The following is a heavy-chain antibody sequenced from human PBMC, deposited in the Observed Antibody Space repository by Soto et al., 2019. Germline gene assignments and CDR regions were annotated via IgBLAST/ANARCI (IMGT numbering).Heavy chain of an antibody. CDR3: VREGRSSTSCNTGCAFDI. V-gene: IGHV3-11*01. CDR2: ISRSGNTM. CDR1: GFTFDTYW. J-gene: IGHJ3*02. Sequence: GGSLRLSCAASGFTFDTYWMNWVRQAPGKGLEWVSYISRSGNTMYYGDYVKGRFTISRDNAENSVFLQMISLRAEDTAVYYCVREGRSSTSCNTGCAFDIWGQGTMVTVSS. D-gene: IGHD2-2*02.